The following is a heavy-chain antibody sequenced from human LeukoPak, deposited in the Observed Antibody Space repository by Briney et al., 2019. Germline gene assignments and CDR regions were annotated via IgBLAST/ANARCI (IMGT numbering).Heavy chain of an antibody. CDR1: GFTVSSYG. CDR2: ISYDGSNR. D-gene: IGHD2-2*01. Sequence: GGSLRLSCAASGFTVSSYGMHWVRQAPGKGLEWVAVISYDGSNRYYADSVKGRFTISRDNSKNTLYLQMNSLRAEDTAVYYCAKDVKYCSSTSCSKYYYYYYGMDVWGQGTTVTVSS. CDR3: AKDVKYCSSTSCSKYYYYYYGMDV. V-gene: IGHV3-30*18. J-gene: IGHJ6*02.